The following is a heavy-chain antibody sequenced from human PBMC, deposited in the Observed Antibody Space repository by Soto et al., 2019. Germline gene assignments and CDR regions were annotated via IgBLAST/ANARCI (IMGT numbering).Heavy chain of an antibody. CDR3: ARTPIVGATTWYFDL. V-gene: IGHV4-30-2*01. CDR2: IYYSGST. D-gene: IGHD1-26*01. CDR1: GGSISSGGYS. J-gene: IGHJ2*01. Sequence: QLQLQESGSGLVKPSQTLSLTCAVSGGSISSGGYSWSWIRQPPGKGLEWIGYIYYSGSTYYNPSLKSRVTISVDRSKNQFSLKLSSVTAADTAVYYCARTPIVGATTWYFDLWGRGTLVTVSS.